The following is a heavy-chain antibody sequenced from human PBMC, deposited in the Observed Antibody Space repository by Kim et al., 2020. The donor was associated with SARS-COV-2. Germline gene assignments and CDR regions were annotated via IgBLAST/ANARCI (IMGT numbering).Heavy chain of an antibody. V-gene: IGHV5-51*01. D-gene: IGHD6-25*01. CDR3: ARLRTGWRGMDV. J-gene: IGHJ6*02. Sequence: GESLKISCKGSGYKFTTYWIGWVRQMPGKGLEWMGLIYPGDSESRYSPSFQGRITMSADRSISSAFLQWNSLQASDSAIYYCARLRTGWRGMDVWGQGTTVTVSS. CDR1: GYKFTTYW. CDR2: IYPGDSES.